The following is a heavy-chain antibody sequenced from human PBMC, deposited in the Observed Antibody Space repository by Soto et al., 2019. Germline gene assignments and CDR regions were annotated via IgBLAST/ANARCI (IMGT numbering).Heavy chain of an antibody. V-gene: IGHV4-31*03. J-gene: IGHJ1*01. CDR2: IYYSGST. D-gene: IGHD3-22*01. Sequence: SETLSLTCTVSGGSISSGAYYWSWIRQHPGKGLEWIGYIYYSGSTYYSPSLKSRVTISVDTSKNQFSLKLSSVTAADTAVYYVAIYDSSGSRGFQHWGQGTLVTVSS. CDR1: GGSISSGAYY. CDR3: AIYDSSGSRGFQH.